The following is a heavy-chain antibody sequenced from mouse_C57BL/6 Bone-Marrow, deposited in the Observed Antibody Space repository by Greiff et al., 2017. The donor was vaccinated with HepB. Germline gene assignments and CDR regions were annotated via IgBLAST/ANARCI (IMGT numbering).Heavy chain of an antibody. CDR1: GYTFTDYE. CDR3: ADYYGSSPFAY. D-gene: IGHD1-1*01. V-gene: IGHV1-15*01. J-gene: IGHJ3*01. Sequence: VQLQQSGAELVRPGASVTLSCKASGYTFTDYEMHWVKQTPVHGLEWIGAIDPATGGTAYNQKFKGKAILTADKSSSTAYMELRSLTSEDSAVCYCADYYGSSPFAYWGQGTLVTVSA. CDR2: IDPATGGT.